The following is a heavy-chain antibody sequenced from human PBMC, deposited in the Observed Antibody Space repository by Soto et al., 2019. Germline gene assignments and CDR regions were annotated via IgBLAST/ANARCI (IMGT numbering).Heavy chain of an antibody. CDR1: GGTFSSYA. Sequence: SVKVSCQTSGGTFSSYAISWVRQAPGQGLEWMGGIIPMFGTANYAQKFQGRVTITADESTSTAYMELSSLRSEDTAVYYCARSRANYYDSRGYYYSTFDYWGQGTLVTVSS. J-gene: IGHJ4*01. D-gene: IGHD3-22*01. CDR3: ARSRANYYDSRGYYYSTFDY. V-gene: IGHV1-69*13. CDR2: IIPMFGTA.